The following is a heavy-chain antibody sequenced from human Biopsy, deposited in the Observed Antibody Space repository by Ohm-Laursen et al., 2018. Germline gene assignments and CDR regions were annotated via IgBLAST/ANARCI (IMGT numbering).Heavy chain of an antibody. V-gene: IGHV4-59*07. J-gene: IGHJ4*02. D-gene: IGHD1-26*01. CDR3: ARVGVGAPSIDYFDS. CDR2: IYYSGST. CDR1: GGSIGSFF. Sequence: SDTLSLTCTVSGGSIGSFFWSWIRQPPGEGLEWIGYIYYSGSTNYNPSLRSRVTISVDRSKNHFSLELSSVTAADTAVYYCARVGVGAPSIDYFDSWGQGALVTVSS.